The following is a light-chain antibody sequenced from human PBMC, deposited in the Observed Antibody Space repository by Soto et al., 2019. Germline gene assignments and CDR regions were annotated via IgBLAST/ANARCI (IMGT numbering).Light chain of an antibody. J-gene: IGKJ1*01. CDR1: QSVSSSY. V-gene: IGKV3-20*01. CDR2: GAS. Sequence: EIVLTQSPGTLSLSPGERATLSCRASQSVSSSYLAWYQQKLGQAPRLLIYGASSRATGIPDRFSGSGSGTDFPLTISRLEPEDFAVYYCQQYGSSPRTFGQGTKV. CDR3: QQYGSSPRT.